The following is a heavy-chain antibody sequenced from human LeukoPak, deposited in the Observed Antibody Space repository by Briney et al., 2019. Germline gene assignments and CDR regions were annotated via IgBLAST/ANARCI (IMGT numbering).Heavy chain of an antibody. Sequence: ASVKVSCKASGYTFTSYAIHWVRQAPGQRLEWMGWINTGNGNTKYSQEFQGRVTITRDTSASTAYMELSSLRSEDMAVYFCARDGSRITVAGTAYYFDSWGQGTLVTVSS. CDR1: GYTFTSYA. CDR2: INTGNGNT. CDR3: ARDGSRITVAGTAYYFDS. V-gene: IGHV1-3*03. J-gene: IGHJ4*02. D-gene: IGHD6-19*01.